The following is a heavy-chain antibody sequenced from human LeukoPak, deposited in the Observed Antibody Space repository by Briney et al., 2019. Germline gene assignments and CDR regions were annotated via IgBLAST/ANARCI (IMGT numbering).Heavy chain of an antibody. CDR1: GGSISSSSYY. CDR3: ARDLSQLLWFGEGETYYGMDV. J-gene: IGHJ6*02. D-gene: IGHD3-10*01. V-gene: IGHV4-61*02. CDR2: IYTSGST. Sequence: SETLSLTCTVSGGSISSSSYYWSWIRQPAGKGLEWIGRIYTSGSTNYNPSLKSRVTMSVDTSKNQFSLKLSSVTAADTAVYYCARDLSQLLWFGEGETYYGMDVWGQGTTVTVSS.